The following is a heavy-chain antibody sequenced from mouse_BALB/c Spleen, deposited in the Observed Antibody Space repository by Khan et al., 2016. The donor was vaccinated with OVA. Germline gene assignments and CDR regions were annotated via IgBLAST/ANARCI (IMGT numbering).Heavy chain of an antibody. CDR2: ISYSGST. Sequence: VQLKESGPGLVKPSQSLSLTCTVTGYSITSHYAWNWIRQFPGNKLEWMGYISYSGSTNYNPSLKSRISITRDTSKNQFFLQLNSVTTEDTATYYCARDGSRYNYAMDYWGQGTSVTVAS. D-gene: IGHD2-3*01. J-gene: IGHJ4*01. V-gene: IGHV3-2*02. CDR1: GYSITSHYA. CDR3: ARDGSRYNYAMDY.